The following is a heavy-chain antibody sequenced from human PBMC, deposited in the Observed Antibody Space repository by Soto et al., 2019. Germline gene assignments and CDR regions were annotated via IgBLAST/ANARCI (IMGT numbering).Heavy chain of an antibody. Sequence: GGSLRLSCAASGFTFSSYGMHWVRQAPGKGLEWVAVIWYDGSNKYYADSVKGRFTISRDNSKNTLYLQMNSLRAEDTAVYYCARDLFDAPGDYDILTGYYSHPPLKQNWGQGTLVTVSS. V-gene: IGHV3-33*01. CDR3: ARDLFDAPGDYDILTGYYSHPPLKQN. D-gene: IGHD3-9*01. J-gene: IGHJ4*02. CDR1: GFTFSSYG. CDR2: IWYDGSNK.